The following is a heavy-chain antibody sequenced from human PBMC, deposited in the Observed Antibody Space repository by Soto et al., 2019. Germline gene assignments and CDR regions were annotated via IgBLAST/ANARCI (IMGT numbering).Heavy chain of an antibody. CDR1: GGSISSGGYY. V-gene: IGHV4-31*03. Sequence: QVQLQESGPGLVKPSQTLSLTCTVSGGSISSGGYYWSWIRQHPGKGLEGIGYIYYSGSTYYNPSLQSRVTISVDTSKNQFSLKLSSVTAADTAVYYCARTSWGPVANFDYWGQGTLVTVSS. D-gene: IGHD2-21*01. CDR2: IYYSGST. J-gene: IGHJ4*02. CDR3: ARTSWGPVANFDY.